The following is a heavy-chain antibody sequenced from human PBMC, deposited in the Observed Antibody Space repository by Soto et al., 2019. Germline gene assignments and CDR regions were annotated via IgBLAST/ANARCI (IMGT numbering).Heavy chain of an antibody. CDR1: GGSINNYY. Sequence: SETLSLTCTVSGGSINNYYWSWIRQPPGKGLEWIGYIYYSGSTNYNPSLKSRVTVSVDTSKNQFSLKLSSVTAADTAVYYCARESPTTGTNYYFDSWGQGTLVTVS. CDR3: ARESPTTGTNYYFDS. J-gene: IGHJ4*02. D-gene: IGHD1-1*01. V-gene: IGHV4-59*01. CDR2: IYYSGST.